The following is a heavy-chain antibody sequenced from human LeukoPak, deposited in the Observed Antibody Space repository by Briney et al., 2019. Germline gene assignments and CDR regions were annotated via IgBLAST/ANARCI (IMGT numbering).Heavy chain of an antibody. Sequence: GASVKVSCKASGYTFTGYYMHWVRQAPGQGLEWMGWINPNSGGANYAQKFQGRVTMTRDTSNSTAYMELSRLRSDDTAVYYCARGSRYSGYGEFDYWGQGTLVTVSS. CDR1: GYTFTGYY. CDR2: INPNSGGA. CDR3: ARGSRYSGYGEFDY. D-gene: IGHD1-26*01. V-gene: IGHV1-2*02. J-gene: IGHJ4*02.